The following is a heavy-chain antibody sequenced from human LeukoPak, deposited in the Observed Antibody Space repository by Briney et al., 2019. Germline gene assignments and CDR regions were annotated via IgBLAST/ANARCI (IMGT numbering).Heavy chain of an antibody. D-gene: IGHD3-10*01. J-gene: IGHJ4*02. CDR1: GFTFSSYG. Sequence: GGSLRLSCAASGFTFSSYGMHWVRQAPGKGLEWVAIIWYDGNNKYYADSVKGRFTISRDNSKNMLYLQMNRLRAEDEAVYYCAREGFDGSGVLRAFYFDYWGQGALVTVSS. CDR3: AREGFDGSGVLRAFYFDY. CDR2: IWYDGNNK. V-gene: IGHV3-33*01.